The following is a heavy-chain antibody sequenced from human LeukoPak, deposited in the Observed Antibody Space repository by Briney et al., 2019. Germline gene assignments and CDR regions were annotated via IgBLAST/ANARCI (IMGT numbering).Heavy chain of an antibody. CDR1: GFTFSSYA. Sequence: GGSLRLSCAASGFTFSSYAMSWVRQAPGKGLEWVSAISGSGGSTYYADSVKGRFTISRDNSKNTLYLQMNSLRAEDTAVYYCAKPRLYYDSSGYDYWGQGTLVTVSS. V-gene: IGHV3-23*01. CDR3: AKPRLYYDSSGYDY. D-gene: IGHD3-22*01. CDR2: ISGSGGST. J-gene: IGHJ4*02.